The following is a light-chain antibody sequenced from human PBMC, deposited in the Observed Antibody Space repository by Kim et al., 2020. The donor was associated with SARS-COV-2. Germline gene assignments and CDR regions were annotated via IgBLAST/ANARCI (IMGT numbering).Light chain of an antibody. Sequence: QSVLTQPPSVSAAPGQKVTISCSGSSSNIGVNSVSWYQHLPGTAPKLLIYDNNKRPSGIPDRFSGSKSGTSATLGITGLQTGDEADYYCGTWDASLSAGEVFGGGTKLTVL. J-gene: IGLJ3*02. CDR1: SSNIGVNS. CDR3: GTWDASLSAGEV. CDR2: DNN. V-gene: IGLV1-51*01.